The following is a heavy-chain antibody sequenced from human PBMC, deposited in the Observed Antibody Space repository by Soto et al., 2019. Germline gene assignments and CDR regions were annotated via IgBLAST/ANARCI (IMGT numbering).Heavy chain of an antibody. Sequence: EVQVLESGGGLVQPGGSLRLSCAASGFTFNDYAMTWVRQAPGKGLEWVSSIRGRGGGTYYADSVKGRFTISRDNSKNTLYLQMNSLRAEDTAVYYCAKDRATVVRYGMEVWGQGTTVTVSS. CDR1: GFTFNDYA. D-gene: IGHD4-17*01. V-gene: IGHV3-23*01. CDR3: AKDRATVVRYGMEV. J-gene: IGHJ6*02. CDR2: IRGRGGGT.